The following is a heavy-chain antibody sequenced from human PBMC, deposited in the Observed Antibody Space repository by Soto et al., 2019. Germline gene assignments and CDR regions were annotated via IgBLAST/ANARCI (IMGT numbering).Heavy chain of an antibody. Sequence: PCWCLRISGTASGLRVYSCWMSWVRQAPGKGPEWVANINQDGSEKYCADSVKGRFTISRDNAKNSLYLQMDSLRVEDTALYYCFNVAFGYWGRGTLVTVSS. CDR1: GLRVYSCW. V-gene: IGHV3-7*01. CDR3: FNVAFGY. J-gene: IGHJ4*02. CDR2: INQDGSEK.